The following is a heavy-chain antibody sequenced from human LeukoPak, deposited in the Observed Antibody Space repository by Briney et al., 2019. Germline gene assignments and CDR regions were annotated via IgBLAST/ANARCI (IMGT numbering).Heavy chain of an antibody. Sequence: GGSLRLSCAASGLTFSAYAMGWVRQAPGKGLEWVSSIKGGGADPFYADSVKGRFTVSRDNSKSTLFLQLNSLRAEDTAVYYCARGGHDFNPFYWWGQGTLVTVSS. CDR3: ARGGHDFNPFYW. CDR1: GLTFSAYA. V-gene: IGHV3-23*01. J-gene: IGHJ4*02. D-gene: IGHD2-21*02. CDR2: IKGGGADP.